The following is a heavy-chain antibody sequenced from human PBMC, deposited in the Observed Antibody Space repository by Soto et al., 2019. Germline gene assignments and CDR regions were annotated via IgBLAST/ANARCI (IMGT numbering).Heavy chain of an antibody. CDR1: GYSFTSYW. V-gene: IGHV5-51*01. CDR3: ARHLVGSTRGNFDY. CDR2: IYPYESDK. D-gene: IGHD2-2*01. Sequence: GESLKISCKTSGYSFTSYWIGWVRQMPGKGMEWMGNIYPYESDKRYSPSFQGQVTISADTSITTAYLQWSGLRASDTAMYFCARHLVGSTRGNFDYWGQGTLVTVSS. J-gene: IGHJ4*01.